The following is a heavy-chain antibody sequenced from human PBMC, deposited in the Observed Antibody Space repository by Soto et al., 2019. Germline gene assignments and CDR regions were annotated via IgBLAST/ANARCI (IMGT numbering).Heavy chain of an antibody. CDR3: ARASRDIVVVVAATPHYYYGMDV. J-gene: IGHJ6*02. CDR1: GYTFGGYY. CDR2: INPNNGVT. D-gene: IGHD2-15*01. Sequence: ASVKVSCKASGYTFGGYYIHWVRQAPGQGLEWMGWINPNNGVTKYAQKFQGRVTVTRDMSSNTAYMELSRLDSDDTATYYCARASRDIVVVVAATPHYYYGMDVWGQGTTVTVSS. V-gene: IGHV1-2*02.